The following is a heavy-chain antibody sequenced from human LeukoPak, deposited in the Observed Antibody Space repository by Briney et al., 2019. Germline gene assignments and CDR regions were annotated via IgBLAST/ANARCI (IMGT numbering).Heavy chain of an antibody. CDR1: GFTFDDYG. D-gene: IGHD2/OR15-2a*01. CDR3: ARAEYGYYYYYMDV. Sequence: PGGSLRLSCAASGFTFDDYGMSWVRQAPGKGLEWVSYINWNGGSTGYADSVKGRFTISRDNAKNSLYLQMNSLRAEDTALYYCARAEYGYYYYYMDVWGKGTTVTVSS. CDR2: INWNGGST. V-gene: IGHV3-20*04. J-gene: IGHJ6*03.